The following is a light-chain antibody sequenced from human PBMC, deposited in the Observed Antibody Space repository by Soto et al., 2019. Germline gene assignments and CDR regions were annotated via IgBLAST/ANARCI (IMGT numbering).Light chain of an antibody. CDR2: EVN. Sequence: QSALTQPASVSGFPGQSITISCTGTSSDFGNYNLVSWYQQHPGKAPRLMIYEVNKWPSGVSNRFSGSKSGNTASLTISGLQAEDEADYYCCSYVGSSTSYVFGTGTKVTVL. CDR1: SSDFGNYNL. J-gene: IGLJ1*01. CDR3: CSYVGSSTSYV. V-gene: IGLV2-23*02.